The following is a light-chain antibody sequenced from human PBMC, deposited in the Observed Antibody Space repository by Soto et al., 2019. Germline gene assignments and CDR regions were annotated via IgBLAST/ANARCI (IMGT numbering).Light chain of an antibody. Sequence: QLVLTQPPSASGTPGQRVTISCSGSRSNIGSNTVNWYQQLPGTAPKVLIYSNNQRPSGVPDRFSGSKSGTSASLAISGLQSDDEADYYCAAWDDSLNGWVFGGGTKVTVL. CDR1: RSNIGSNT. V-gene: IGLV1-44*01. CDR3: AAWDDSLNGWV. J-gene: IGLJ3*02. CDR2: SNN.